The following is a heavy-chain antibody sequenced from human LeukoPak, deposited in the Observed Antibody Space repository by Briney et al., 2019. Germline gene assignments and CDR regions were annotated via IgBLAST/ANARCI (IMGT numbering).Heavy chain of an antibody. Sequence: PGGSLRLSCAASGFTFSNAWMSWVRQAPGKGLEWVGRIKSKTDGGTTDYAAPVKGRFTISRDDSKNTLYLQMNSLKTEDTAVYYCTTEVLQQVDWGLFDYWGQGTLVTVSS. V-gene: IGHV3-15*01. CDR2: IKSKTDGGTT. J-gene: IGHJ4*02. D-gene: IGHD6-13*01. CDR1: GFTFSNAW. CDR3: TTEVLQQVDWGLFDY.